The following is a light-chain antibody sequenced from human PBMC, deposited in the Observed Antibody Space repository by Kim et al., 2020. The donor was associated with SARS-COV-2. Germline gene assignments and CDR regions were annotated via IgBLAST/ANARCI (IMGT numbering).Light chain of an antibody. Sequence: QAGLTQPPSVSKGLRQTATLTCTGNSNNVGNQGAAWLQQHQGHPPKLLSYRNNNRPSGISERLSAFRPGNTASLTITGLQPEDEAAYYCSAWDSNLSAWVFGGGNQLTVL. J-gene: IGLJ3*02. CDR1: SNNVGNQG. CDR2: RNN. V-gene: IGLV10-54*01. CDR3: SAWDSNLSAWV.